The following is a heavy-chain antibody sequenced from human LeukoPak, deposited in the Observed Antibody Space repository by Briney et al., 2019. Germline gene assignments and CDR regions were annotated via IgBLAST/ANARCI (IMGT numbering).Heavy chain of an antibody. J-gene: IGHJ6*03. CDR2: IIPILGIA. Sequence: GASVKVSCKASGYTFTSYYMHWVRQAPGQGLEWMGRIIPILGIANYAQKFQGRVTITADKSTSTAYMELSSLRSEDTAVYYCARGEAGSPSTDYYYYMDVWGKGTTVTVSS. CDR3: ARGEAGSPSTDYYYYMDV. D-gene: IGHD2-8*02. CDR1: GYTFTSYY. V-gene: IGHV1-69*04.